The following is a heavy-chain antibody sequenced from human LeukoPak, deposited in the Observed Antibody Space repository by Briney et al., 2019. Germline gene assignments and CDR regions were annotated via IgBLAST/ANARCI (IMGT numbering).Heavy chain of an antibody. D-gene: IGHD1-26*01. CDR1: GGTFSSYA. CDR3: ARDPYTGSYVAGYYYYYMDV. CDR2: IIPIFGTA. J-gene: IGHJ6*03. V-gene: IGHV1-69*06. Sequence: GASVKVSCKASGGTFSSYAISWVRQAPGQGLEWMGGIIPIFGTANYAQKFQGRVTITADKSTSTAYMELSSLRSEDTAVYYCARDPYTGSYVAGYYYYYMDVWGKGTTVTVSS.